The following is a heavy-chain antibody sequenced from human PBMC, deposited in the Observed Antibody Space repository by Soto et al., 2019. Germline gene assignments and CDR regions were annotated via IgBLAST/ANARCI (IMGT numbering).Heavy chain of an antibody. CDR3: ARRQSFDFWSGYLPFFDY. CDR2: VGGSGSDT. CDR1: AINFRSYA. Sequence: EVQVLESGGGLVQPGGSLKLSCSASAINFRSYAMSWVRRAPGKGLEWVSAVGGSGSDTYYADFVKGRFTVSRDDSKNTLYLHMSSLRVEDPAIYFCARRQSFDFWSGYLPFFDYWGQGTPVTVSS. J-gene: IGHJ4*02. D-gene: IGHD3-3*01. V-gene: IGHV3-23*01.